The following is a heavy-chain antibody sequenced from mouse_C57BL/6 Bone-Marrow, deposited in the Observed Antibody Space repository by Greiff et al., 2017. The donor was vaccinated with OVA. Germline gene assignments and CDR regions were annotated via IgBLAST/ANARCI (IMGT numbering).Heavy chain of an antibody. CDR3: ARGVLRYWYFDV. D-gene: IGHD1-1*01. Sequence: VQLQQSGAELARPGASVKLSCKASGYTFTSYGISWVKQRTGQGLEWIGEIYPRSGNTYYNEKFKGKATLTADKSSSTAYLELRSLTSEDSAVYFCARGVLRYWYFDVWGTGTTVTVSS. V-gene: IGHV1-81*01. CDR2: IYPRSGNT. J-gene: IGHJ1*03. CDR1: GYTFTSYG.